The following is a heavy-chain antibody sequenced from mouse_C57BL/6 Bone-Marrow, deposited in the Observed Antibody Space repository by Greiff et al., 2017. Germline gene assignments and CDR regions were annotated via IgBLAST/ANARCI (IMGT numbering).Heavy chain of an antibody. J-gene: IGHJ3*01. CDR1: GYTFTSYW. CDR3: ARGYYGSNAWFAY. D-gene: IGHD1-1*01. CDR2: IDPSDSYT. Sequence: VQLQQPGAELVRPGTSVKLSCKASGYTFTSYWMHWLKQRPGQGLEWIGVIDPSDSYTNYNQKFKGKATLTVDTSSSTAYMQLSSLTSEDSAVYYCARGYYGSNAWFAYWGQGTLVTVSA. V-gene: IGHV1-59*01.